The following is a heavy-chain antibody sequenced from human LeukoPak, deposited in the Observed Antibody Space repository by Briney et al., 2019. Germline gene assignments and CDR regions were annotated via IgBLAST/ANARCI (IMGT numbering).Heavy chain of an antibody. D-gene: IGHD2-15*01. CDR2: IFPIDSET. J-gene: IGHJ6*02. Sequence: GESLKISCKASGYSFSSDWIAWVRQMPGKGLEWMGIIFPIDSETTYSPSFQGQVTISADKSISTAYLQWSSLKASDTAMYYCTRGCSGGSCSRDDMDVWGQGTMVTVSS. CDR3: TRGCSGGSCSRDDMDV. V-gene: IGHV5-51*01. CDR1: GYSFSSDW.